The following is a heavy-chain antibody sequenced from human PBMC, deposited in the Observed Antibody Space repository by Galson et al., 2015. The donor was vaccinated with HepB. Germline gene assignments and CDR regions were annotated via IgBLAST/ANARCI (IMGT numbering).Heavy chain of an antibody. J-gene: IGHJ4*02. CDR3: ANRPLSYGDYYFDY. V-gene: IGHV3-23*01. Sequence: SLRLSCAASGVTLSSYAMSWVRQAPGKGLEWVSAISGSGGSTYYADSVKGRFTISRDNSKNTLYLQMNSLRAEDTAVYYCANRPLSYGDYYFDYWGQGTLVTVSS. D-gene: IGHD4-17*01. CDR2: ISGSGGST. CDR1: GVTLSSYA.